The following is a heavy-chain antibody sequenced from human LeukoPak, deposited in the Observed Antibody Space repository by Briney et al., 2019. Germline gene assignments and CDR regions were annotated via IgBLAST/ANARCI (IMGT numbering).Heavy chain of an antibody. CDR2: ISSSSSYI. J-gene: IGHJ4*02. CDR1: GFTFSSYS. V-gene: IGHV3-21*01. D-gene: IGHD1-7*01. CDR3: ARGGITGTTLVGARIDY. Sequence: KTGGSLRLSCAASGFTFSSYSMNWVRQAPGKGLEWVSSISSSSSYIYYADSVKGRFTISRDNAKNSLYLQMNSLRAEDTAVYYCARGGITGTTLVGARIDYWGQGTLVTVSS.